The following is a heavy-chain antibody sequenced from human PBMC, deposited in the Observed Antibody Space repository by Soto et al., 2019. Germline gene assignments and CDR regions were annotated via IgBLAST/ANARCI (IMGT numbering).Heavy chain of an antibody. CDR1: GGTFSSYA. V-gene: IGHV1-69*01. Sequence: QVQLVQSGAEVKKPGSSVKVSCKASGGTFSSYAISWVRQAPGQGLEWLGGIIPIFGTANYAQKFQGRVTITADESTSTAYMALSSLRSEDTAVYYCARDSPQPLRRYWYFDLWGRGTLVTVSS. D-gene: IGHD4-17*01. CDR3: ARDSPQPLRRYWYFDL. J-gene: IGHJ2*01. CDR2: IIPIFGTA.